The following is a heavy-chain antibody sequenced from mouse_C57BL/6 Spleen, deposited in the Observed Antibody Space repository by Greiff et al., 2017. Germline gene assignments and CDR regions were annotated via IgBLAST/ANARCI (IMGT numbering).Heavy chain of an antibody. CDR3: ASPNWDERGFAY. CDR1: GFTFSSYG. V-gene: IGHV5-6*02. J-gene: IGHJ3*01. D-gene: IGHD4-1*02. Sequence: DVMLVESGGDLVKPGGSLKLSCAASGFTFSSYGMSWVRQTPDKRLEWVATISSGGSYTYYPDSVKGRFTISRDNAKNTLYLQMSSLKSEDTAMYYCASPNWDERGFAYWGQGTLVTVSA. CDR2: ISSGGSYT.